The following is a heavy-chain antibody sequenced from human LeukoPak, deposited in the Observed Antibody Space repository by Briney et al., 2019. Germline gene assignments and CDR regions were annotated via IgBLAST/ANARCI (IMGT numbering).Heavy chain of an antibody. V-gene: IGHV1-69*04. CDR1: GGTFSSYA. D-gene: IGHD2/OR15-2a*01. Sequence: SVKVSCKASGGTFSSYAISWVRQAPGQGLEWMGRIIPILGIANYAQKFQGRVTITADKSMSTAYMELSSLRSEDTAVYYCASFLSASHVASPWGQGTLVTVSS. CDR2: IIPILGIA. CDR3: ASFLSASHVASP. J-gene: IGHJ4*02.